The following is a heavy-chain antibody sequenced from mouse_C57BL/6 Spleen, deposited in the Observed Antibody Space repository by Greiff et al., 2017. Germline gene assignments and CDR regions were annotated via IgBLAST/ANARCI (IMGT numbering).Heavy chain of an antibody. CDR3: ARYPGSSHWYFDV. CDR2: ILPGSGST. J-gene: IGHJ1*03. Sequence: VQLQESGAELMKPGASVKLSCKATGYTFTGYWIEWVKQRPGHGLEWIGEILPGSGSTNYNEKFKGKATLTADKSSSTAYMQLSSLTSEDSAVYFCARYPGSSHWYFDVWGTGTTVTVSS. CDR1: GYTFTGYW. V-gene: IGHV1-9*01. D-gene: IGHD1-1*01.